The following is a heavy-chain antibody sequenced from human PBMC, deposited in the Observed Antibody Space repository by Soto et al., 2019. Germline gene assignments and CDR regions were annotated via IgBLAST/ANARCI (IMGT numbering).Heavy chain of an antibody. D-gene: IGHD3-10*01. CDR2: IKSSGDRT. Sequence: EVQLLESGGGLVQPGGSLRLSCAVSGFTFSAYAMSWVRQAPGKGLEWVSAIKSSGDRTFYADSVQGRFSISRDDSKKTLYLQMDRLRAEDTAVYHCAKNRGSGNPMYYDIDVWGQGTTVTVSS. CDR3: AKNRGSGNPMYYDIDV. J-gene: IGHJ6*02. V-gene: IGHV3-23*01. CDR1: GFTFSAYA.